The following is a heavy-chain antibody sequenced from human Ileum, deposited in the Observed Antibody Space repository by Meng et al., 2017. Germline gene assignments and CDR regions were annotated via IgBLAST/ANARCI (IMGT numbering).Heavy chain of an antibody. CDR1: GFSLSTSGVG. D-gene: IGHD3-10*01. CDR3: AHIPPMLNYYGSGSYYNGDWFAP. CDR2: IYWNDDK. J-gene: IGHJ5*02. V-gene: IGHV2-5*01. Sequence: SGPTLVKPTQTLTLTCTFSGFSLSTSGVGVGWIRQPPGKALEWLAPIYWNDDKRYSPSLKSRLTITKDTSKNQVVLTMTNMDPVDTATYYCAHIPPMLNYYGSGSYYNGDWFAPWGQGTLVTVSS.